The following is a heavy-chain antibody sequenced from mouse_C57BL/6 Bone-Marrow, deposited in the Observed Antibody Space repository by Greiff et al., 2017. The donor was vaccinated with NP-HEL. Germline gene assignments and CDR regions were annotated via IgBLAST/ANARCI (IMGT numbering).Heavy chain of an antibody. CDR3: ARCYDGYYWFAY. Sequence: QVQLQQSGAELVRPGTSVKVSCKASGYAFTNYLIEWVKQRPGQGLEWIGVINPGSGGTNYNEKFKGKATLTADKSSSTAYMQLSSLTSEDSAVYFCARCYDGYYWFAYWGQGTLVTVSA. CDR2: INPGSGGT. V-gene: IGHV1-54*01. J-gene: IGHJ3*01. D-gene: IGHD2-3*01. CDR1: GYAFTNYL.